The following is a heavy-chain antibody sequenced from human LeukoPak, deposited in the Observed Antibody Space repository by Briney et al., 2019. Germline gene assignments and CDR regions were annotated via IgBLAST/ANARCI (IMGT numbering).Heavy chain of an antibody. V-gene: IGHV4-59*12. CDR1: GGSISRNY. J-gene: IGHJ4*02. CDR2: IYYSETT. CDR3: SRESGAFCPFGY. Sequence: SETLSLTCTVSGGSISRNYWNWIRQPPGKGLEWIGNIYYSETTNYNPSLKSRVSISVDTSKNLLSLNLTSVTAADTAIYYCSRESGAFCPFGYWGQGTLVIVPS. D-gene: IGHD1-26*01.